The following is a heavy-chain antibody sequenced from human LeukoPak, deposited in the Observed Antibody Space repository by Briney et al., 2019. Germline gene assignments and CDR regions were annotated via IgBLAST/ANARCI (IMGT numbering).Heavy chain of an antibody. CDR1: GFTFSSYG. CDR2: IHSGGGT. V-gene: IGHV3-66*04. J-gene: IGHJ3*02. Sequence: GGSLRLSRAASGFTFSSYGMSWVRQAPGKGLEWVSAIHSGGGTYYAESVKGRFTLSRDNSKNTLYLQLNSLRAEDTAVYYCARLSVSPNDAFDIWGQGTMVAVSS. CDR3: ARLSVSPNDAFDI.